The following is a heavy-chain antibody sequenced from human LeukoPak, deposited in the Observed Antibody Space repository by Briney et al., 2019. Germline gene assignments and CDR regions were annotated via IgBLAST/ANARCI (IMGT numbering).Heavy chain of an antibody. D-gene: IGHD6-13*01. Sequence: ASVKVSXKASGYTFTSYYMHWMRQAPGQGLEWIGIINPSGGSTSYAQKLQGRVTMTRDTSTSTVYMELSSLRSEDTAVYYCARAGYWAATGYATSWGQGTLVTVSS. J-gene: IGHJ4*02. V-gene: IGHV1-46*03. CDR3: ARAGYWAATGYATS. CDR1: GYTFTSYY. CDR2: INPSGGST.